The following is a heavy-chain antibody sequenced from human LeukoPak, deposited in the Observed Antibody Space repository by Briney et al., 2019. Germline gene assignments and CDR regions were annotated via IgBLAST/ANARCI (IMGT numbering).Heavy chain of an antibody. V-gene: IGHV4-30-2*01. CDR2: IYHSGST. J-gene: IGHJ4*02. Sequence: SQTLSLTCAVSGGSISSGGYSWSWIRQPPGKGLEWIGYIYHSGSTYYNPSLKSRVTISVDTSKNQFSLKLNSVTAADTAVYYCARGVFGAYFDYWGLGALVTVSS. D-gene: IGHD3-10*01. CDR3: ARGVFGAYFDY. CDR1: GGSISSGGYS.